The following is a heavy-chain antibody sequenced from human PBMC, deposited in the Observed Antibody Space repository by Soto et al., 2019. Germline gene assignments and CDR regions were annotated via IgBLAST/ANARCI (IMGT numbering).Heavy chain of an antibody. CDR3: ARPEITKIDY. V-gene: IGHV4-30-4*08. D-gene: IGHD2-8*01. J-gene: IGHJ4*02. CDR1: GGSISSGGYY. CDR2: IYYSGST. Sequence: PAETLSLTCTVSGGSISSGGYYWTWIRQHPGKGLEWIGYIYYSGSTYYNPSLKSRVTISVDTSKNHFSLKLSSVTAADTAVYYCARPEITKIDYWGQRAVLPVSS.